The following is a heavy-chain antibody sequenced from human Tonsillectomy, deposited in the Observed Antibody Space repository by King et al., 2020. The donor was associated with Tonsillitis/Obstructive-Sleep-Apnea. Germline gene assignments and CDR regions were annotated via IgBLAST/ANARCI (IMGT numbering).Heavy chain of an antibody. CDR1: GGSISSGGYY. CDR3: ARVQLERRNYYYVMDV. D-gene: IGHD1-1*01. CDR2: IYYSGST. J-gene: IGHJ6*02. Sequence: VQLQESGPGLVKPSQTLSLTCTVSGGSISSGGYYWSWIRQHPGKGLEWIGYIYYSGSTYYNPSLKSRVTISVDTSKNQFSLKLSSVTAADTAVYYCARVQLERRNYYYVMDVWGQGTTVTVSS. V-gene: IGHV4-31*03.